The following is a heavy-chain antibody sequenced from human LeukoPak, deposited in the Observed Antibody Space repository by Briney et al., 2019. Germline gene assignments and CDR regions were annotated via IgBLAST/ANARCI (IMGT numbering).Heavy chain of an antibody. CDR3: AGPGQAGS. CDR2: MYIDGGT. J-gene: IGHJ5*02. CDR1: GFTVSNNY. Sequence: GSLRLSCAVSGFTVSNNYMSWIRQPPGKGLEWVSLMYIDGGTYYPDSVKGRFTVSRDNSKNTLYLQMNSLGAEDSAVYYCAGPGQAGSWGRGTLVTVSS. V-gene: IGHV3-66*01. D-gene: IGHD1-14*01.